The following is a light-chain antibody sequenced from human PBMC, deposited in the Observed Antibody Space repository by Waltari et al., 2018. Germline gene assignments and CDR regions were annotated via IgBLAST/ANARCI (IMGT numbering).Light chain of an antibody. V-gene: IGLV1-47*01. CDR1: SSNIWVHY. CDR2: RNN. CDR3: AAWDDSLSGWV. Sequence: QSVLTQLPSASGTSGQGVTISCSGSSSNIWVHYVTWYQPFPGTSPRLLIHRNNQRPSGVPDRFSGSKSGTSAFLVISGLRSEDEADYHCAAWDDSLSGWVFGGGTKVTVL. J-gene: IGLJ3*02.